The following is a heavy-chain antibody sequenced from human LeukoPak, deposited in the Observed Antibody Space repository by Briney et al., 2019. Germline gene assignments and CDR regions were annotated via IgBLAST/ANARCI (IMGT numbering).Heavy chain of an antibody. CDR2: IYTSGST. J-gene: IGHJ6*04. CDR1: GGSINNYY. Sequence: SETLSLTCTVSGGSINNYYWSWIRQPAGKGLEWIGRIYTSGSTNYNPSLKSRVTISVDTSKNQFSLKLSSVTAADTAVYYCARVGYDILTGYRDVWGKGTTITISS. CDR3: ARVGYDILTGYRDV. D-gene: IGHD3-9*01. V-gene: IGHV4-4*07.